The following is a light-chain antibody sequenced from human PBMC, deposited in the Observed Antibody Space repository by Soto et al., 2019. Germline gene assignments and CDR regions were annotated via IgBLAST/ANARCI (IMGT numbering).Light chain of an antibody. J-gene: IGKJ2*01. CDR1: QSLSSNY. V-gene: IGKV3-20*01. CDR3: QQYGSSPST. CDR2: GAS. Sequence: EIVLTQSPGTLSLSPGERATLYCRASQSLSSNYLAWYQQKPGQAPRLLIFGASSRATGIPNRFSGSGSGTDFTLTISRLEPEDFAVYYCQQYGSSPSTFGRGTKVDI.